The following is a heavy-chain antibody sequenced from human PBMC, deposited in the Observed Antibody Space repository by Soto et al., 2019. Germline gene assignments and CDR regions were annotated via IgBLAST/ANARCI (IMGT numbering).Heavy chain of an antibody. J-gene: IGHJ4*02. CDR2: IYNDGSRT. Sequence: GGSLRLSCAASGFAFSSYWMHWVRQTPGKGPVRVSRIYNDGSRTGYADSVKGRFTISRDNAKNTLYLQMSSLTVEDTAVYYCARDLSGNTTPYFDLWGQGTLVTVSS. V-gene: IGHV3-74*01. CDR1: GFAFSSYW. D-gene: IGHD1-7*01. CDR3: ARDLSGNTTPYFDL.